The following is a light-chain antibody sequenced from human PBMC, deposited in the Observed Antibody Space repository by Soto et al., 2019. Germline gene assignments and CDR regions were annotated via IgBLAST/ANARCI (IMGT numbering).Light chain of an antibody. CDR1: QSISNY. Sequence: DIPMTQSPSSLSASVGDRVTITCRASQSISNYLNWYQQKPGRAPNLLIYGASSLQTGVPSRFSGSGSGTDFTLTISSLQPEDFATYYCHQSYSSLWTFGQGTRVEIK. V-gene: IGKV1-39*01. CDR2: GAS. J-gene: IGKJ1*01. CDR3: HQSYSSLWT.